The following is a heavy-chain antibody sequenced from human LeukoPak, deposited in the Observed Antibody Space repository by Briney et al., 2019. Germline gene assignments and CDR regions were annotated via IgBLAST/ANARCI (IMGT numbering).Heavy chain of an antibody. Sequence: ASVKVSCKASGYTFTGYYMHWVRQAPGQGLEWMGWINPNSGGTNYAQKFQGRVTMTRDTSISTAYMELSRLRSDDTAVYYCARDSAHTLGYCSSTSCPSSPFDPWGQGTLVTVSS. V-gene: IGHV1-2*02. CDR2: INPNSGGT. CDR3: ARDSAHTLGYCSSTSCPSSPFDP. D-gene: IGHD2-2*01. CDR1: GYTFTGYY. J-gene: IGHJ5*02.